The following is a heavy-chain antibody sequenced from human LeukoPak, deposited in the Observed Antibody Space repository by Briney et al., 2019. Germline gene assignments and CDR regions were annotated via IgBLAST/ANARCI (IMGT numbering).Heavy chain of an antibody. Sequence: SVKVSCKASGGTFSGYAISWVRQAPGQGLEWMGRIIPILGIANYAQKFQGRVTITADKSTSTAYMELSSLRSEDTAVYYCASLGSPEDNWFDPWGQGTPVTVSS. D-gene: IGHD1-14*01. J-gene: IGHJ5*02. V-gene: IGHV1-69*04. CDR1: GGTFSGYA. CDR3: ASLGSPEDNWFDP. CDR2: IIPILGIA.